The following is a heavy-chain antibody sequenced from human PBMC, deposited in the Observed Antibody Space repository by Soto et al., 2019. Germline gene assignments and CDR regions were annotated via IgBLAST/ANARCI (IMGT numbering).Heavy chain of an antibody. J-gene: IGHJ4*02. Sequence: SGPTLVNPTQTLTLTCTFSGFSLSTSGVGVGWIRQPPGKALEWLALIYWDDDKRYRPSLKSRLTITKDTSKNQVVLKMTNMDSVDTATYYCAHRLYSKSGLHLGELTTTSDYFDYWGQGTLVTVSS. CDR3: AHRLYSKSGLHLGELTTTSDYFDY. CDR1: GFSLSTSGVG. V-gene: IGHV2-5*02. D-gene: IGHD3-16*01. CDR2: IYWDDDK.